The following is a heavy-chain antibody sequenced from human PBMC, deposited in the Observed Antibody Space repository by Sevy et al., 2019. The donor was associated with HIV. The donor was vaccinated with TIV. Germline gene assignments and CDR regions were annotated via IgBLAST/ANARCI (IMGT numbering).Heavy chain of an antibody. CDR2: VSASGIST. D-gene: IGHD1-1*01. CDR1: GFTLSSYV. CDR3: AKVRSSMIPATGNFDY. Sequence: GGSLRLSCAASGFTLSSYVMSWVRQAPGKGLQWVSAVSASGISTYYTDSVKGRFTISRDNSKNMLHMQMNSLRAEDTAVYYCAKVRSSMIPATGNFDYWGQGTLVTVSS. J-gene: IGHJ4*02. V-gene: IGHV3-23*01.